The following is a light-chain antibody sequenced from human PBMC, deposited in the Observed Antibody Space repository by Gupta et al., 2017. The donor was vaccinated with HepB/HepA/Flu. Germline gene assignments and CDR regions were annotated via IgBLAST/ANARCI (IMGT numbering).Light chain of an antibody. CDR2: DAS. V-gene: IGKV3-20*01. CDR3: QQYGESPVT. J-gene: IGKJ5*01. Sequence: DTVLTQSPGTLSLSPGDSATLSCRASQTVITNYLAWYQQRPGQAPRLLIYDASSTATDIPGRFSGSGSGTNFTLTINRLEPEDFAVYYCQQYGESPVTFGQGTRMEIK. CDR1: QTVITNY.